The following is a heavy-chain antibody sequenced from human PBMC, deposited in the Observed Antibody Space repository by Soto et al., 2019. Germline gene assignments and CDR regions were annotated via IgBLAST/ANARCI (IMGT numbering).Heavy chain of an antibody. D-gene: IGHD2-2*01. CDR2: ISYDGSNK. Sequence: QVQLVESGGGVVQPGRSLRLSCAAGGFTFSSYAMHRVHQAPGKGLEWVAVISYDGSNKYYADSVKGRFTISRDNSKNTLYLQMNSLRAEDTAGYYCAREGYCISTSCNGMDVWGQGTTVTVSS. V-gene: IGHV3-30-3*01. J-gene: IGHJ6*02. CDR1: GFTFSSYA. CDR3: AREGYCISTSCNGMDV.